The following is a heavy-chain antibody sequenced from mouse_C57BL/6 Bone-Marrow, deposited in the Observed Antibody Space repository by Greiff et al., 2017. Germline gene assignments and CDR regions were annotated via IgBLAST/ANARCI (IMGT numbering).Heavy chain of an antibody. D-gene: IGHD1-1*01. V-gene: IGHV14-2*01. CDR3: ARCPLTTVVLDY. CDR2: IDPEDGET. CDR1: GFYLKDYY. Sequence: VQLQQSGAELVKPGASVKLSCTASGFYLKDYYMHWVKQSTEQGLEWIGRIDPEDGETKYAPQFLGKATITADTSSNTAYLQLSSLTSEDTAVYYCARCPLTTVVLDYWGQGTTLTVSS. J-gene: IGHJ2*01.